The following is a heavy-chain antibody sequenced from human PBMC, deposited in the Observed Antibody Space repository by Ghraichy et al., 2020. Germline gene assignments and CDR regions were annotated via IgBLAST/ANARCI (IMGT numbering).Heavy chain of an antibody. CDR3: ARGERFSSGKYNWFDP. D-gene: IGHD6-19*01. Sequence: SETLSLTCTVSGGSISSYYWSWIRQPPGKGLEWIGYIYYSGSTNYNPSLKSRVTISVDTSKNQFSLKLSSVTAADTAVYYCARGERFSSGKYNWFDPWGQGTLVTVSS. CDR2: IYYSGST. J-gene: IGHJ5*02. V-gene: IGHV4-59*01. CDR1: GGSISSYY.